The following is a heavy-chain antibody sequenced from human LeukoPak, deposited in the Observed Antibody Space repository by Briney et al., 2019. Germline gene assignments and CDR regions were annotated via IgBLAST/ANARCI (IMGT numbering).Heavy chain of an antibody. D-gene: IGHD1-7*01. V-gene: IGHV3-9*03. J-gene: IGHJ4*02. CDR2: ISWNSGSI. CDR3: AKSLTGTTDYFDY. Sequence: PGRSLRLSCAASGFTFDDYAMHWVRQAPGKGLEWVSGISWNSGSIGYADSVKGRFTISRDNAKNSLYLQMNSLRAEDMALYYCAKSLTGTTDYFDYWGQGTLVTVSS. CDR1: GFTFDDYA.